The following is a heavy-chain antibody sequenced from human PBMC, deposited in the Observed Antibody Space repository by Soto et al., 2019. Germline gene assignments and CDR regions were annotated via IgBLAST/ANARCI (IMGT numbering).Heavy chain of an antibody. CDR2: ISSSGSTI. J-gene: IGHJ6*02. D-gene: IGHD3-22*01. CDR1: GFTFSDYY. V-gene: IGHV3-11*01. Sequence: QVQLVESGGGLVKPGGSLRLSCAASGFTFSDYYMSWIRQAPGKGLEWVSYISSSGSTIYYADPVKGRFTISRDNAQNTLYLQITRLRAQHAAVYYGARDRPVVVTPPYSYYGIDVRGQGPTVTASS. CDR3: ARDRPVVVTPPYSYYGIDV.